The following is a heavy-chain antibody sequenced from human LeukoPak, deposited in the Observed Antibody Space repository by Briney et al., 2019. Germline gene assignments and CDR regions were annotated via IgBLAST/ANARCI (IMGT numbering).Heavy chain of an antibody. V-gene: IGHV4-4*07. CDR1: GGYIHTYY. CDR2: ANVGGHR. D-gene: IGHD5-18*01. CDR3: ARDREHSYGSDFGH. Sequence: SETLSLTCTVSGGYIHTYYWAWIRQHAGKGLEWVGRANVGGHRDYNPSLKSRVSMSIDESANQFSLNLMSVTAADTAVYYCARDREHSYGSDFGHWGQGILVTVSA. J-gene: IGHJ4*02.